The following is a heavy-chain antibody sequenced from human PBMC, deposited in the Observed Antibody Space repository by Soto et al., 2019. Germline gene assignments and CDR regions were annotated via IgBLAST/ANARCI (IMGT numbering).Heavy chain of an antibody. CDR3: GRVPRYSFPTTDSLDQ. J-gene: IGHJ4*02. Sequence: QVHLVQSGTEVRKPGSSVTVSCKVSGGTFSTYTISWVRQAPGQGLQWMGGITPILRETTYAQNFQGRVFITADISATTAYMQLSDLAPVDTAIYYCGRVPRYSFPTTDSLDQWGQGTRVTVSS. V-gene: IGHV1-69*06. D-gene: IGHD5-18*01. CDR2: ITPILRET. CDR1: GGTFSTYT.